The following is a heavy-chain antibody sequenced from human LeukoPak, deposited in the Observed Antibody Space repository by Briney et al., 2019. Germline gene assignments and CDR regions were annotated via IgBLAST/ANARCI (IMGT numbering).Heavy chain of an antibody. V-gene: IGHV5-51*01. Sequence: GESLKSSCKGSGYSFTSYWIGWVRQMPGKGREWRGIIYPGDADTRYSPSFQGQVTISADKSISTAYLQWSSLKASDTAMYYCARQYSSGWYYFDYWGQGTLVTVSS. D-gene: IGHD6-19*01. CDR3: ARQYSSGWYYFDY. CDR1: GYSFTSYW. CDR2: IYPGDADT. J-gene: IGHJ4*02.